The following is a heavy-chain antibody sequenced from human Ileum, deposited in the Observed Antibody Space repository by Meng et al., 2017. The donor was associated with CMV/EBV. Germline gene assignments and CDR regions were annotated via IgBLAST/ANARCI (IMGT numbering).Heavy chain of an antibody. V-gene: IGHV4-39*07. CDR1: GGSTTSSTYY. D-gene: IGHD3-3*01. CDR3: ARNVGFYSSQIAY. J-gene: IGHJ4*02. Sequence: QLQLQESGHGLVKPRETLSLTCTASGGSTTSSTYYWGWIRQPPGKGLEWIGSVYYSGTTYYNPSLKSRVNMSIDTSKNRFSLKLSSATAADTAVYYCARNVGFYSSQIAYWGQGALVTVSS. CDR2: VYYSGTT.